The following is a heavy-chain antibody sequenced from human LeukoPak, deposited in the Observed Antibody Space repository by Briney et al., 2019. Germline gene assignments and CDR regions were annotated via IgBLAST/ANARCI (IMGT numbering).Heavy chain of an antibody. CDR3: ATYDWSYDVDY. V-gene: IGHV3-23*01. Sequence: GGSLRLSCADSGFTFSIYVMSWVRQAPGKGLEWVSSISGSGGRTYYADSVKGRFTISRDNAKNTLYLQMDSLRAEDTAVYYCATYDWSYDVDYWGQGTLVTVSS. CDR1: GFTFSIYV. J-gene: IGHJ4*02. D-gene: IGHD1-7*01. CDR2: ISGSGGRT.